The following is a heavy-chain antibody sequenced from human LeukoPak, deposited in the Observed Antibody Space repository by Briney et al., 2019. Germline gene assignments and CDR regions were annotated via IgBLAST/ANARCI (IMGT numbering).Heavy chain of an antibody. CDR1: GFTFTSYG. J-gene: IGHJ4*02. Sequence: GASVKVSCKTSGFTFTSYGFIWVRQAPGHGLEWTGWISANNGATNYAQKLQGRVIMTTDTSTRTAYMELRSLRSDDTAVYYCAREISTGNFDYWGQGTLVTVSS. CDR2: ISANNGAT. V-gene: IGHV1-18*01. CDR3: AREISTGNFDY. D-gene: IGHD2-2*01.